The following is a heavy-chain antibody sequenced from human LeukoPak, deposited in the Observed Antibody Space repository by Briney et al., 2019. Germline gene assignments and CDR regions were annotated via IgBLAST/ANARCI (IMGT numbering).Heavy chain of an antibody. V-gene: IGHV4-34*01. CDR3: ARFYYYGSGSRFDY. CDR2: INHSGST. D-gene: IGHD3-10*01. Sequence: SETLSLTCAVYGGSFSGYYWSWIRQPPGEGLEWIGEINHSGSTNYNPSLKSRVTISVDTSKNQFSLKLSSVTAADTAVYYCARFYYYGSGSRFDYWGQGTLVTVSS. CDR1: GGSFSGYY. J-gene: IGHJ4*02.